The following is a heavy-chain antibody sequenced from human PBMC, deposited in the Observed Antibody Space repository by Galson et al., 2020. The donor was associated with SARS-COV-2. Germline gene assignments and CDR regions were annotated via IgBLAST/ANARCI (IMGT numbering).Heavy chain of an antibody. D-gene: IGHD6-25*01. V-gene: IGHV3-7*01. CDR2: IKQDGSEK. J-gene: IGHJ6*02. CDR1: GFTFSSYW. Sequence: GGSLRLSCAASGFTFSSYWMSWVRQAPGKGLEWVANIKQDGSEKYYVDSVKGRFTISRDNAKNSLYLQMNSLRAEDTAVYYCARQRLVYYYYGMDVWGQGTTVTVSS. CDR3: ARQRLVYYYYGMDV.